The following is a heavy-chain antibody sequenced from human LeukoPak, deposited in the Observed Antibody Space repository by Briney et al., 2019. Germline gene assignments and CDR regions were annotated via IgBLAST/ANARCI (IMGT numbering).Heavy chain of an antibody. CDR1: GGTFSSYA. CDR3: ARPCSGGSCYSSFGAFDI. CDR2: IIPIFGTA. Sequence: SVKVSCKASGGTFSSYAISWVRQAPGQGLEWMGGIIPIFGTANYAQKFQGRVTITADESTSTAYMELSSLRSDDTAVYYCARPCSGGSCYSSFGAFDIWGQGTMVTVSS. V-gene: IGHV1-69*13. D-gene: IGHD2-15*01. J-gene: IGHJ3*02.